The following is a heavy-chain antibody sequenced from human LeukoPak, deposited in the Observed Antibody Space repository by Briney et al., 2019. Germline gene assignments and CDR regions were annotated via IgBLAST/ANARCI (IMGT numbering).Heavy chain of an antibody. Sequence: PGGSLRLSCAASGFTFSGSTMHWVRQASGKGLEWVAHIKNKANSYATGYGESVKGWFTISRDDSKNTAYLQVNSLKAEDTAVYYCTAQREFGDYPHWGQGTLVTVSS. J-gene: IGHJ4*02. CDR2: IKNKANSYAT. V-gene: IGHV3-73*01. D-gene: IGHD4-17*01. CDR3: TAQREFGDYPH. CDR1: GFTFSGST.